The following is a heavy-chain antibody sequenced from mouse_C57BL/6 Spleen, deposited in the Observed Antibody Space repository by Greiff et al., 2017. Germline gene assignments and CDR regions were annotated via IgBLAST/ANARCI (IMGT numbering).Heavy chain of an antibody. CDR1: GYTFTGYW. D-gene: IGHD2-5*01. V-gene: IGHV1-64*01. Sequence: QVQLQQPGAELVKPGASVKLSCKASGYTFTGYWMHWVKQRPGQGLEWIGVIHPNSGSTNYNEKFKSKATLTVDKSSSTAYMQLSSLTSEDSAVYYGARDYSNWAMDYWGQGTSVTVSS. CDR2: IHPNSGST. CDR3: ARDYSNWAMDY. J-gene: IGHJ4*01.